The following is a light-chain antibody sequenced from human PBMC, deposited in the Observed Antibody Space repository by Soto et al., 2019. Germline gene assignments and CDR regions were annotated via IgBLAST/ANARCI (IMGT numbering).Light chain of an antibody. CDR2: DVS. CDR3: SSYTSSSTYV. Sequence: QSALTQPASVSGSPGQSITISCTGTSSDVGGSNYVSWYQQHPGKAPKLIIFDVSHRPSGFSNRFSGSKSGNMASLTISGLQAEDEADYYCSSYTSSSTYVFGTGTKVTVL. V-gene: IGLV2-14*03. J-gene: IGLJ1*01. CDR1: SSDVGGSNY.